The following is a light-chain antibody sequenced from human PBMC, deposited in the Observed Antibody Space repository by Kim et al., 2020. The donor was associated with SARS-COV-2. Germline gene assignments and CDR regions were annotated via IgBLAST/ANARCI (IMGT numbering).Light chain of an antibody. CDR2: GEN. Sequence: SSELTQDPAVSVALGQTVRITCQGDSLRSYYAIWYQQKPGQAPVLVMYGENNRPSGIPDRFSGSSSGNTASLTITGAQAEDEADYYCNSRDSSGNHLVFGGGTQLTVL. CDR1: SLRSYY. CDR3: NSRDSSGNHLV. V-gene: IGLV3-19*01. J-gene: IGLJ3*02.